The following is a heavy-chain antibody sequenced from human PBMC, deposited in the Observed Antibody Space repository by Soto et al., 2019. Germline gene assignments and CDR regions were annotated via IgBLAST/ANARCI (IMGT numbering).Heavy chain of an antibody. V-gene: IGHV3-23*01. CDR2: ISGSGGST. CDR3: AKDLSCSGGSCYSDYYYYYIDV. Sequence: GGSLRLSCAASGFTFSSYAMSWVRQAPGKGLEWVSAISGSGGSTYYADSVKGRFTISRDNSKNTLYLQMNSLRAEDTAVYYCAKDLSCSGGSCYSDYYYYYIDVWGKGTTVTVSS. D-gene: IGHD2-15*01. CDR1: GFTFSSYA. J-gene: IGHJ6*03.